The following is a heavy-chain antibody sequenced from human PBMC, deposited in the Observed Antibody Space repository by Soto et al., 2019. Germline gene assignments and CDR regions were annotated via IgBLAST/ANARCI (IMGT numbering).Heavy chain of an antibody. CDR1: GGSIRSGGYY. J-gene: IGHJ3*02. CDR3: ARAIKAWEDFDI. D-gene: IGHD1-26*01. Sequence: SETLSLTCTVSGGSIRSGGYYWSWIRQHPGKGLEWIGYIYYSGSTYYNPSLKSRVTISVDTSKNQFSLKLSSVTAADTAVYYCARAIKAWEDFDIWGQGTMVTVSS. CDR2: IYYSGST. V-gene: IGHV4-31*03.